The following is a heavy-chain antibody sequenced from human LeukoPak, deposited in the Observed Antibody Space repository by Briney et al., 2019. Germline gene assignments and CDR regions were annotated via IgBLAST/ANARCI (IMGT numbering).Heavy chain of an antibody. Sequence: AGGSLRLSCAASGFTFTDYSMSWVRQAPGKGLEWVSAISGSGGSTYYADSVKGRFTISRDNSKNTLYLQMNSLRAEDTAVYYCAKDRSGSPDYWGQGTLVTVSS. CDR1: GFTFTDYS. CDR2: ISGSGGST. CDR3: AKDRSGSPDY. J-gene: IGHJ4*02. D-gene: IGHD1-26*01. V-gene: IGHV3-23*01.